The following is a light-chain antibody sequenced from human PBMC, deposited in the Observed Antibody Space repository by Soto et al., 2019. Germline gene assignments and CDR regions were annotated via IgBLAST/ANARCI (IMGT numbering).Light chain of an antibody. J-gene: IGKJ1*01. CDR2: DAS. CDR3: QQYTTFSRA. V-gene: IGKV1-5*01. Sequence: DIQMTQSPSPLSASVGDRVTITCRASQTIRTRLAWYQQKPGKAPKLLIYDASTLDSGFPSRFSGSGAEADFTLTISGLQPDDFATYSCQQYTTFSRAFGRGTTVDI. CDR1: QTIRTR.